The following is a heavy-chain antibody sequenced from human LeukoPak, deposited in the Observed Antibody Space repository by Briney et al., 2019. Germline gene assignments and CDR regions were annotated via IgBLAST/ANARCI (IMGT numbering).Heavy chain of an antibody. CDR3: ARRPVEMAAIREDNWFDP. Sequence: SETLSLSCTVSGASISSSSWNWIRQPPGKGLEWMGRIYYSGSTNYKPSLKGRVTMSVDTSKNQFSLKLSSVTAADTAVYYCARRPVEMAAIREDNWFDPWGQGTLVTVSS. D-gene: IGHD5-24*01. CDR1: GASISSSS. CDR2: IYYSGST. V-gene: IGHV4-59*08. J-gene: IGHJ5*02.